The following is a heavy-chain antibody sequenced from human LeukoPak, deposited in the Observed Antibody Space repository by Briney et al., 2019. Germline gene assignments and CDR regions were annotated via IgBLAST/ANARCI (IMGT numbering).Heavy chain of an antibody. CDR3: AIKRYSTSWYVFDY. CDR2: IYYSGST. CDR1: GGSISSSSYY. V-gene: IGHV4-39*01. Sequence: PSETLSLTCTVSGGSISSSSYYWGWIRQPPGKGLEWIGSIYYSGSTYYNASLKSRVTISVDTSKNQFSLKLSSVTAADTAVYYCAIKRYSTSWYVFDYWGQGTLVTVS. J-gene: IGHJ4*02. D-gene: IGHD6-13*01.